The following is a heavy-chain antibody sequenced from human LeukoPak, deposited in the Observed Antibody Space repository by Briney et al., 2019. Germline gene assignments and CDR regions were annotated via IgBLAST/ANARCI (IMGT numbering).Heavy chain of an antibody. J-gene: IGHJ3*02. CDR3: ARHENIFSTFDM. Sequence: GESLKISCKGSGYSFTSYWITWVRQMPGKGLEWMGRIDPSDSYTNYSPSFQGHVTISADKSISTAYLQCSSLKASDTAIYYCARHENIFSTFDMWGQGTMVTVSS. CDR1: GYSFTSYW. D-gene: IGHD3-9*01. V-gene: IGHV5-10-1*01. CDR2: IDPSDSYT.